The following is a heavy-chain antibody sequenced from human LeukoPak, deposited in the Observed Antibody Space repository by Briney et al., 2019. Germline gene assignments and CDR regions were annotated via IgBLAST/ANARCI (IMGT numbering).Heavy chain of an antibody. CDR1: GFTFSSYW. CDR3: ARGGRYSYASFDY. D-gene: IGHD5-18*01. Sequence: PGGSLRLSCAASGFTFSSYWMHWVRQPPGKGLVWVSRINSDGSSTSYADSVKGRFTISRDNAKDTLYLQMNSLRAEDTAVYYCARGGRYSYASFDYWGQGTLVTVSS. CDR2: INSDGSST. V-gene: IGHV3-74*01. J-gene: IGHJ4*02.